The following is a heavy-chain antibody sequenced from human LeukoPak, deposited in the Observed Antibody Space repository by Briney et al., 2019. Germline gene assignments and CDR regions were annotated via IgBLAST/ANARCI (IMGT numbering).Heavy chain of an antibody. V-gene: IGHV3-7*01. J-gene: IGHJ6*03. CDR3: ARDRREIKLWPREYYYYYMDV. D-gene: IGHD5-18*01. CDR1: GFTFSSYW. CDR2: IKQDGSEK. Sequence: GGSLRLFCAASGFTFSSYWMSWVRQAPGKGLEWVANIKQDGSEKYYVDSVKGRFTISRDNAKNSLNLQMNSLRAEDTAVYYCARDRREIKLWPREYYYYYMDVWGKGTTVTISS.